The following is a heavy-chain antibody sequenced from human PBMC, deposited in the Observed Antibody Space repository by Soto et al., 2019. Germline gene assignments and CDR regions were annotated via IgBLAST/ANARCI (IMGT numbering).Heavy chain of an antibody. Sequence: QVQLQESGPGLVKPSETLSLTCTVSGGSVSSGSYYWSWIRQPPGKGLEWIGYIYSSGSTSYNPSLKSRVTTSVDTSKNQVSLKLSSVTAADTAVYYCARDGDGYNYWGQGTLVTVSS. CDR3: ARDGDGYNY. V-gene: IGHV4-61*01. CDR2: IYSSGST. D-gene: IGHD5-12*01. CDR1: GGSVSSGSYY. J-gene: IGHJ4*02.